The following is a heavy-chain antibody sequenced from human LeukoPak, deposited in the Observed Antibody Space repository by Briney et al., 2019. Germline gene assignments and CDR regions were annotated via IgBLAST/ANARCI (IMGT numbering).Heavy chain of an antibody. J-gene: IGHJ4*02. CDR1: EFTFNSYS. CDR2: ISSSSSYI. D-gene: IGHD1-26*01. Sequence: PGGSLRLSCAASEFTFNSYSMNWARQAPGKGLEWVSFISSSSSYIYYADSVKGRFTISRDNAKSSLYLQMNSLRAEDTAVYYCASGRGGAGDFDYWGQGTLVTVSS. CDR3: ASGRGGAGDFDY. V-gene: IGHV3-21*01.